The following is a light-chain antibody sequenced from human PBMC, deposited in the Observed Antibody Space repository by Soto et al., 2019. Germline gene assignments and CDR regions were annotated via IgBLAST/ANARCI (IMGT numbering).Light chain of an antibody. Sequence: EIVLTQSPGTLSLSPGERATLSCRASQSVSSSYLAWYQQKPGQAPRQLIYGASSRATGIPDRFSGSGPGTDFTLTITRLEPEDFAVYYCQHYRTSFCGGTRVEIK. CDR2: GAS. V-gene: IGKV3-20*01. CDR3: QHYRTS. J-gene: IGKJ4*01. CDR1: QSVSSSY.